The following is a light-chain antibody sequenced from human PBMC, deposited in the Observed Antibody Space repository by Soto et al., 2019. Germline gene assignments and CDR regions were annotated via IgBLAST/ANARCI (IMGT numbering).Light chain of an antibody. J-gene: IGKJ1*01. CDR1: QSVNNN. CDR2: GAS. V-gene: IGKV3-15*01. Sequence: VLTQSPGTLSLSPGERATLSCRASQSVNNNYLAWYQQKPGQAPRLLIYGASTRATGIPARFSGSGSGTEFTLTISSLQSEDFAAYYCQQYNNWQTFGQGTKVDIK. CDR3: QQYNNWQT.